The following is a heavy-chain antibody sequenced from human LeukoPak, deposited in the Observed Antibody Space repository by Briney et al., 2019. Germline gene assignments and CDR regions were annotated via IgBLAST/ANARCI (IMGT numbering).Heavy chain of an antibody. V-gene: IGHV3-48*03. CDR2: ISSSGSTI. CDR3: ARVLSSGDLGVDY. CDR1: GFTFSSYE. Sequence: GGSLRLSCAASGFTFSSYEMNWVRQAPGKGLEWVSYISSSGSTIYYADSVKGRFTISRDNAKNSLYLQMNSLRAEDTAVYYCARVLSSGDLGVDYWGQGTLLTVSS. D-gene: IGHD2-15*01. J-gene: IGHJ4*02.